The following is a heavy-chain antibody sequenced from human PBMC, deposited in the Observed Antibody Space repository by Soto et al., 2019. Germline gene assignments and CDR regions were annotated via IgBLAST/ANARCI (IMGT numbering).Heavy chain of an antibody. CDR3: ARGGQRITMIVVVIGAFEI. CDR1: GYTFTSYG. CDR2: ISAYNGNT. D-gene: IGHD3-22*01. Sequence: ASVKVSCKASGYTFTSYGISWVRQAPGQGLEWMGWISAYNGNTNYAQKLQGRVTMTTDTSTSTAYMELRSLRSDDTAVYYCARGGQRITMIVVVIGAFEIWGQGTMVTVSS. V-gene: IGHV1-18*04. J-gene: IGHJ3*02.